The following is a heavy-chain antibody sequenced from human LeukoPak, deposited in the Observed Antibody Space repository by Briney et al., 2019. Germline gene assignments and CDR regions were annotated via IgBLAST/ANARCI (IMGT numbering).Heavy chain of an antibody. V-gene: IGHV1-24*01. CDR2: FDPEDGET. CDR3: ATDGYV. J-gene: IGHJ4*02. D-gene: IGHD6-13*01. CDR1: GGTFSSYA. Sequence: GSSVKVSCKASGGTFSSYAISWVRQAPGKGLEWMGGFDPEDGETIYAQKFQGRVTMTEDTSTDTAYMELSSLRSEDTAVYYCATDGYVWGQGTLVTVSS.